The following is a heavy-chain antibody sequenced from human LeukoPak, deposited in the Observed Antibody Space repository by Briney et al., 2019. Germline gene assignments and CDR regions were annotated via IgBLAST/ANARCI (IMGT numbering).Heavy chain of an antibody. CDR1: GFTFNNYT. V-gene: IGHV3-21*04. J-gene: IGHJ5*02. CDR2: ISSTSSYI. CDR3: AKDLAFDP. Sequence: GGSLRLSCAASGFTFNNYTMNWVRQAPGKGLQWVSSISSTSSYIYYADSVKGRFTISRDNSKNTLYLQMNSLRAEDTAVYYCAKDLAFDPWGQGTLVTVSS.